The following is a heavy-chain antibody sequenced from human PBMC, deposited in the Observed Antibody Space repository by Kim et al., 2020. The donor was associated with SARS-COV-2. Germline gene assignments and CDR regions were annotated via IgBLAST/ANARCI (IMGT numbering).Heavy chain of an antibody. CDR2: IDPSDSYT. CDR3: ARHSGGYCSSTSCDNWFDP. Sequence: GESLKISCKGSGYSFTSYWISWVRQMPGKGLEWMGRIDPSDSYTNYSPSFQGHVTISADKSISTAYLQWSSLKASDTAMYYCARHSGGYCSSTSCDNWFDPWGQGTLVTVSS. V-gene: IGHV5-10-1*01. J-gene: IGHJ5*02. CDR1: GYSFTSYW. D-gene: IGHD2-2*01.